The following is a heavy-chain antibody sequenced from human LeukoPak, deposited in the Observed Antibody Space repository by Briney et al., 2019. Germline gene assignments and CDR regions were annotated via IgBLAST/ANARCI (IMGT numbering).Heavy chain of an antibody. D-gene: IGHD3-10*01. CDR3: AKDMKPARITMVRGVIWYYYGMDV. Sequence: PGGSLRLSCAASGFTFSSYGMHWVRQAPGKGLEWVAVISYDGSNKYYADSVKGRFTISRDNSKNTLYLQMNSLRAEDTAVYYCAKDMKPARITMVRGVIWYYYGMDVWGQGTTVTVSS. CDR1: GFTFSSYG. J-gene: IGHJ6*02. V-gene: IGHV3-30*18. CDR2: ISYDGSNK.